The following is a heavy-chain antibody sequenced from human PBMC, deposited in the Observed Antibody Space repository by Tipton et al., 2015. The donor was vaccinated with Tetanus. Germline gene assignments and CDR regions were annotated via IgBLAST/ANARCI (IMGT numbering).Heavy chain of an antibody. CDR2: IYYTGNT. J-gene: IGHJ5*02. Sequence: LRLSCTVSGGSISSGGYYWTWIRQHPERGLEWIGYIYYTGNTYYNPSLKSRVTISVDTSKNQFSLKPTSLTAADTAVYYCARRLIQNWFDPWGQGTLVTVSS. D-gene: IGHD2-8*01. V-gene: IGHV4-31*02. CDR1: GGSISSGGYY. CDR3: ARRLIQNWFDP.